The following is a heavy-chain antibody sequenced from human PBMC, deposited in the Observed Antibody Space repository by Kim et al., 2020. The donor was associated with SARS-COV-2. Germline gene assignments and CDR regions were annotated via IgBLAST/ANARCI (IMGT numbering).Heavy chain of an antibody. D-gene: IGHD6-13*01. V-gene: IGHV3-48*02. Sequence: GGSLRLSCAASGFTFSSYSMNWVRQAPGKGLEWVSYISSSSTIYYADSVKGRFTISRDNAKNSLYLQMNSLRDEDTAVYYCARGRLAAAGRVFDYWGQGT. J-gene: IGHJ4*02. CDR2: ISSSSTI. CDR1: GFTFSSYS. CDR3: ARGRLAAAGRVFDY.